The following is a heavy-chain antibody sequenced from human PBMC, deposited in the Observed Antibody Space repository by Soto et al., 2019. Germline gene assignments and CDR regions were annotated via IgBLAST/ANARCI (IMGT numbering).Heavy chain of an antibody. CDR1: GFIFSGYA. J-gene: IGHJ4*02. CDR2: ISSSGGST. D-gene: IGHD3-22*01. Sequence: ELKLLESGGDLIQPGGSLRLSCAASGFIFSGYAMSWVRQAPGKGLGWVSAISSSGGSTFYADSVKGRFTISRDNSRNTLYLQMNSLRAEDTAIYYCATYQPMTQPRPYFDYWGQGPLVTVSS. V-gene: IGHV3-23*01. CDR3: ATYQPMTQPRPYFDY.